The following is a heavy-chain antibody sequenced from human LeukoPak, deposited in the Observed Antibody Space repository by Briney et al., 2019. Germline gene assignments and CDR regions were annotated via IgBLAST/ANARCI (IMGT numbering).Heavy chain of an antibody. CDR1: GYTFTSYG. Sequence: ASVKVPCKASGYTFTSYGISWVRQAPGQGLEWMGWISAYNGNTNYAQKLQGRVTMTTDTSTSTAYMELRSLRSDDTAVYYCARWSHRDWSFDYWSQGTLVTVSS. J-gene: IGHJ4*02. CDR3: ARWSHRDWSFDY. CDR2: ISAYNGNT. D-gene: IGHD3-9*01. V-gene: IGHV1-18*01.